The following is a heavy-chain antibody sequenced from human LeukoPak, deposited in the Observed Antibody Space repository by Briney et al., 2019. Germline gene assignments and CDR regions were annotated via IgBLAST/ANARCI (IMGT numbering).Heavy chain of an antibody. CDR3: ARDHWRRLDY. CDR2: ISHDGSEK. CDR1: AFTFSDHW. J-gene: IGHJ4*02. Sequence: PGGSLRLSCTASAFTFSDHWMHWVRQAPGKGLEWVAIISHDGSEKSYVDSVKGRFTISRDNAKNSLYLQMNPLRAEDTAVYYCARDHWRRLDYWGQGTLVTVSS. V-gene: IGHV3-7*03. D-gene: IGHD3-3*01.